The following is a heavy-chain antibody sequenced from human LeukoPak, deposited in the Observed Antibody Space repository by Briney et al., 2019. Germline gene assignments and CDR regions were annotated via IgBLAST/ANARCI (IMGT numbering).Heavy chain of an antibody. CDR2: IYYSGST. CDR3: ARDQGGPFDY. Sequence: SETLSLTCTVSGGSISSYYWSWIRQPPGKGLEWIGYIYYSGSTNYNPSLKSRVTISVDTSKNQFSLNLRSVTAADTAVYYCARDQGGPFDYWGQGTLVTVSS. CDR1: GGSISSYY. J-gene: IGHJ4*02. V-gene: IGHV4-59*01. D-gene: IGHD2-15*01.